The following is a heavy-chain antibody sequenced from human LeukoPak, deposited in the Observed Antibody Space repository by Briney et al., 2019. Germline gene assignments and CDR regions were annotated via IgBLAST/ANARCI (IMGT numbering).Heavy chain of an antibody. Sequence: GGSLRLSCAASGFTFSSYWMSWVRQAPGKGLEWVANIKQDGSEKYYVDSVKGRFTISRDNAKNSLYLQMNSLRAEDTAVYYCARVGVVVPAAILEHYYYYYYMDVWGKGTTVTVSS. CDR1: GFTFSSYW. CDR2: IKQDGSEK. J-gene: IGHJ6*03. CDR3: ARVGVVVPAAILEHYYYYYYMDV. V-gene: IGHV3-7*01. D-gene: IGHD2-2*02.